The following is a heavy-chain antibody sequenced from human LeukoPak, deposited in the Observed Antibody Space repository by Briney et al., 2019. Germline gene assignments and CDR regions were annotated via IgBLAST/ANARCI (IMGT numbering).Heavy chain of an antibody. CDR1: GYMFTSYG. V-gene: IGHV1-18*01. CDR2: ISAYNGNT. Sequence: ASVKVSCKASGYMFTSYGISWVRQAPGQGLEWMGWISAYNGNTNYAQKLQGRVTMTTDTSTSTAYMELRSLRSDDTAVYYCARVRKMSPSYYFDYWGQGTLVTVSS. J-gene: IGHJ4*02. D-gene: IGHD1-14*01. CDR3: ARVRKMSPSYYFDY.